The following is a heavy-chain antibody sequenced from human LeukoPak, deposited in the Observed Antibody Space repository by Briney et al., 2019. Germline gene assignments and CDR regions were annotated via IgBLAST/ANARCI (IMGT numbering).Heavy chain of an antibody. CDR2: INIHNGDT. CDR3: ATVRDIVVGGGPYYFDY. D-gene: IGHD2-15*01. CDR1: GYTFIVYY. Sequence: ASVKVSCTASGYTFIVYYLHWVRQAPGQGLEWMGWINIHNGDTNYAQKFQGRVTMTRDTSITTAYMELSRLKSDDTAVYYCATVRDIVVGGGPYYFDYWGQGTLVTVSS. V-gene: IGHV1-2*02. J-gene: IGHJ4*02.